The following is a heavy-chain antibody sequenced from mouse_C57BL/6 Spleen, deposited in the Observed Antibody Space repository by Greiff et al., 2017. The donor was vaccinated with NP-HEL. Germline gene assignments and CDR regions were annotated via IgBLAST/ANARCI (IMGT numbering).Heavy chain of an antibody. J-gene: IGHJ4*01. V-gene: IGHV3-6*01. CDR2: ISYDGSN. CDR1: GYSITSGYY. Sequence: EVQRVESGPGLVKPSQSLSLTCSVTGYSITSGYYWNWIRQFPGNKLEWMGYISYDGSNNYNPSLKNRISITRDTSKNQFFLKLNSVTTEDTATYYCARCRAYSNFGDYAMDYWGQGTSVTVSS. CDR3: ARCRAYSNFGDYAMDY. D-gene: IGHD2-5*01.